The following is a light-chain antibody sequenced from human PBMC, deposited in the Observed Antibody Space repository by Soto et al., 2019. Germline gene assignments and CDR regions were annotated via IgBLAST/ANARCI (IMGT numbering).Light chain of an antibody. CDR3: QQHGSSLPYT. J-gene: IGKJ2*01. V-gene: IGKV3-20*01. CDR1: QSVSSCY. Sequence: EIVLTQSPGTLSLSPGERATLSCRASQSVSSCYLAWYQQKPGQAPRLLIYGASRRATGFPGRFSGSGSGTDFTLTISRLEPEDFEVYYCQQHGSSLPYTFGQGTKLEL. CDR2: GAS.